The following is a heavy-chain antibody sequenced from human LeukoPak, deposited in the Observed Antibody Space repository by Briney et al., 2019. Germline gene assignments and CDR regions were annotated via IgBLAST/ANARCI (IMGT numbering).Heavy chain of an antibody. V-gene: IGHV5-51*01. CDR2: IYTGDCDT. CDR3: ARQRADPTSGGGYSVMYHDYGMDV. Sequence: GESLLLSGKGSGYSFTCYWLGWAGPMPGKGVEWMGHIYTGDCDTRSSPSFQGQVTISADKSISTAYLQWSSLKASDTAMYYCARQRADPTSGGGYSVMYHDYGMDVWGQGTTVTVSS. J-gene: IGHJ6*02. CDR1: GYSFTCYW. D-gene: IGHD3-16*02.